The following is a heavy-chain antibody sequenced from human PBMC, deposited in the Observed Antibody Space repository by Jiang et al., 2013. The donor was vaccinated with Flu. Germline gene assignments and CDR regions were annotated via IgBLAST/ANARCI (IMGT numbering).Heavy chain of an antibody. D-gene: IGHD2-2*01. Sequence: INHSGSTNYNPSLKSRVTISVDTSKNQFSLKLSSVTAADTAVYYCARGGALGGDIVVVPAATLREFDYWGQGTLVTVSS. J-gene: IGHJ4*02. CDR2: INHSGST. V-gene: IGHV4-34*01. CDR3: ARGGALGGDIVVVPAATLREFDY.